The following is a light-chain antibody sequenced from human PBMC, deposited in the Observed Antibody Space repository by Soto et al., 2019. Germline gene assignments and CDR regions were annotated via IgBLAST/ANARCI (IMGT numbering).Light chain of an antibody. J-gene: IGLJ3*02. CDR3: AAWDGSLSGWV. Sequence: QSVLTQPPSASGTPGQRVIITCSGGSSNVERNYVYWYRLLPGTAPKLVMFSDVTRPPGVSDRFSGSKSGTSASLAISGLRPEDEADYFCAAWDGSLSGWVFGGGTKLTVL. CDR2: SDV. CDR1: SSNVERNY. V-gene: IGLV1-47*02.